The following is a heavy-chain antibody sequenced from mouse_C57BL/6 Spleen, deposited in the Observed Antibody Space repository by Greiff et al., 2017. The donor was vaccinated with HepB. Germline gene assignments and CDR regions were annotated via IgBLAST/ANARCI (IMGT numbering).Heavy chain of an antibody. CDR2: INPNNGGT. CDR1: GYTFTDYY. D-gene: IGHD2-4*01. Sequence: EVQLQQSGPELVKPGASVKISCKASGYTFTDYYMNWVKQSHGKSLEWIGDINPNNGGTSYNQKFKGKATLTVDKSSSTAYMELRSLTSEDSAVYYCASTSYYDYVDAMDYWGQGTSVTVAS. V-gene: IGHV1-26*01. J-gene: IGHJ4*01. CDR3: ASTSYYDYVDAMDY.